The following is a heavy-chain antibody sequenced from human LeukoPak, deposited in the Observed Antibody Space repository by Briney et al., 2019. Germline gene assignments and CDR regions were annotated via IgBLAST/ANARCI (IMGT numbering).Heavy chain of an antibody. Sequence: PGGSLRLSCTASGFTFSIYWMSWVREAPGKGLEWVASIKEGGSEEHYVDSVKGRFTSSRDNARNSVHVQMNSLRAEDTAVYFRARIRPGNYFDYWGQGALVTVSS. D-gene: IGHD6-6*01. J-gene: IGHJ4*02. CDR3: ARIRPGNYFDY. CDR1: GFTFSIYW. CDR2: IKEGGSEE. V-gene: IGHV3-7*01.